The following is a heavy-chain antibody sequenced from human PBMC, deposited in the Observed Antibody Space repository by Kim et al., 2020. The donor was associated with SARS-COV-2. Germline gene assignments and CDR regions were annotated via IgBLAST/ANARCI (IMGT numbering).Heavy chain of an antibody. V-gene: IGHV3-53*01. Sequence: YADSVKGRFTISRDNSKNTLYLQMNSLRAEDTAVYYCARVMDDFWSGYFYWGQGTLVTVSS. D-gene: IGHD3-3*01. CDR3: ARVMDDFWSGYFY. J-gene: IGHJ4*02.